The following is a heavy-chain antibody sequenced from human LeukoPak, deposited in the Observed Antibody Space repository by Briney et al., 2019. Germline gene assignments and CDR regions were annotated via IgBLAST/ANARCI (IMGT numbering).Heavy chain of an antibody. CDR3: VRGDRYFFDF. J-gene: IGHJ4*02. Sequence: PGGSLRLSCAASGFTFSSYEMNWVRQAPGRGLEWVSYIGNTGRTIYYTDSVKGRFTISRDNAKNSLYLQMNSLRAEDTAIYYCVRGDRYFFDFWGQGTLVTVSS. CDR1: GFTFSSYE. V-gene: IGHV3-48*03. CDR2: IGNTGRTI.